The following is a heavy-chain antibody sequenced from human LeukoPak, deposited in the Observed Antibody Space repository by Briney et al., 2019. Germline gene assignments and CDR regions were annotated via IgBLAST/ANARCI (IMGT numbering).Heavy chain of an antibody. CDR3: AREINIVGATISDASDI. Sequence: QPGRSLRLSCAASGFTFSSYAMHWVRQAPGKGLEWVAVISYDGSNKYYADSVKGRFTISRDNSKNTLYLQMNSLRAEDTAVYYCAREINIVGATISDASDICGQGTMVTVSS. J-gene: IGHJ3*02. CDR1: GFTFSSYA. D-gene: IGHD1-26*01. V-gene: IGHV3-30-3*01. CDR2: ISYDGSNK.